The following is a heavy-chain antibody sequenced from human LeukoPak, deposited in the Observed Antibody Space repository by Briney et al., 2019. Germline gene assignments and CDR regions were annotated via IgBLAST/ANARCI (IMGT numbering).Heavy chain of an antibody. CDR3: AKERSGCFDY. V-gene: IGHV3-30*02. J-gene: IGHJ4*02. D-gene: IGHD1-26*01. CDR1: GFTFSNYV. CDR2: IRYDGSNQ. Sequence: GGSLRLSCAASGFTFSNYVMHWVRQAPGRGLEWVAFIRYDGSNQYYADSVKGRFTISRDNSKNTLYLQMNSLRAEDTAVYYCAKERSGCFDYWGQGTLVTVSS.